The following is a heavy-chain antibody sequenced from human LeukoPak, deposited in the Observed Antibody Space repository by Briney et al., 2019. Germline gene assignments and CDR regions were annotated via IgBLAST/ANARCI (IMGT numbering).Heavy chain of an antibody. J-gene: IGHJ4*02. CDR1: RFTFSSNA. D-gene: IGHD2-2*01. Sequence: GGSLRLSCAASRFTFSSNAMSWVRQAPGKGLEWVSTISGSGDATYYAESVKGQFTISRDNSKNTLYLQMNSLRAEDTAVYYCAKDVGYCGSTSCYFSYWGQGTLVTVSS. CDR2: ISGSGDAT. CDR3: AKDVGYCGSTSCYFSY. V-gene: IGHV3-23*01.